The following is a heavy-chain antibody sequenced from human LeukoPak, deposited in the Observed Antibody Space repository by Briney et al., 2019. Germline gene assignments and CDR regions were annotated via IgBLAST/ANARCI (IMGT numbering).Heavy chain of an antibody. D-gene: IGHD1-26*01. CDR2: ISCDGSNK. CDR3: AKVGGSYSGWFDP. Sequence: PGRSLRLSCAASGFTFSSYAMHWVRQAPGKGLEWVAVISCDGSNKYYADSVKGRFTISRDNSKNTLYLQMNSLRAEDTAVYYCAKVGGSYSGWFDPWGQGTLVTVSS. CDR1: GFTFSSYA. J-gene: IGHJ5*02. V-gene: IGHV3-30-3*01.